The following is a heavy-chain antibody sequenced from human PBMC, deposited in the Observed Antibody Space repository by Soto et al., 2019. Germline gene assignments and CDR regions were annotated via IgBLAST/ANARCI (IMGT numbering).Heavy chain of an antibody. Sequence: EVQLVESGGGLVQPGGSLRLSCAASGFTFSSYAMHWVRQAPGKGLEYVSAISSNGGSTYYANSVKGRFTISRDNSKNTLYLQMGSLRAEDMAVYYCARATGTMVRGAPFDYWGQGTLVTVSS. D-gene: IGHD3-10*01. CDR2: ISSNGGST. V-gene: IGHV3-64*01. CDR3: ARATGTMVRGAPFDY. J-gene: IGHJ4*02. CDR1: GFTFSSYA.